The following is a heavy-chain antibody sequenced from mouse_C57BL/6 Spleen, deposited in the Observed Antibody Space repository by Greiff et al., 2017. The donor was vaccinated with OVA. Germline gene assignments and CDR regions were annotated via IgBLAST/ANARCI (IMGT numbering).Heavy chain of an antibody. Sequence: EVKLVESGGGLVKPGGSLTLSCAASGFTFSSYAMSWVRQTPEKRLEWVAYISAGGSYTYYTDNVKGRFTISRDNAKNNLYLQMSHLKSEDTAMYYCARDRVWPLDYWGQGTTLTVSS. CDR3: ARDRVWPLDY. J-gene: IGHJ2*01. V-gene: IGHV5-4*01. CDR1: GFTFSSYA. CDR2: ISAGGSYT. D-gene: IGHD2-10*02.